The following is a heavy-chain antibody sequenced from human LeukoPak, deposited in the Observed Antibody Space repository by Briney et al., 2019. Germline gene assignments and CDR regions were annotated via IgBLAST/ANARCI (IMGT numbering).Heavy chain of an antibody. J-gene: IGHJ5*02. CDR1: GGSISSSSYY. CDR2: IYYSGST. V-gene: IGHV4-39*07. D-gene: IGHD3-3*01. CDR3: ARGSPNFWSGYSNRFDP. Sequence: SETLSLTCTVSGGSISSSSYYWGWIRQPPGKGLEWIGSIYYSGSTYYNPSLKSRVTISVDTSKNQFSLKLSSVTAADTAVYYCARGSPNFWSGYSNRFDPWGQGTLVTVSS.